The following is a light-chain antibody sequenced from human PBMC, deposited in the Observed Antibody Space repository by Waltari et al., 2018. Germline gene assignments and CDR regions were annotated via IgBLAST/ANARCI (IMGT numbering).Light chain of an antibody. CDR1: RSNIGAHDF. V-gene: IGLV2-23*01. J-gene: IGLJ2*01. CDR2: EAH. CDR3: CSYAGESRVV. Sequence: QSALTQPASVSGSPGQSITISCTGTRSNIGAHDFVSWFQQHPGQAPKPIIPEAHKRSSGVSYRFSGSKSSNTASLTISGLQTEDEADYYCCSYAGESRVVFGGGTKLTVL.